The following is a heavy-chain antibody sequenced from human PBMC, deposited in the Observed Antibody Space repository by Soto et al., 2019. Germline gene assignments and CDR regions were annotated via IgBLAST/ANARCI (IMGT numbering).Heavy chain of an antibody. Sequence: SETLSLTCTVSGGSISSGGYYWSWIRQHPGKGLEWIGYIYYSGSTYYNPSLKSRVTISVDTSKNQFSLKLSSVTAADTAVYYCARYQLYSTGEFNSPGYYYGMDVWGQGTTVTVSS. CDR2: IYYSGST. D-gene: IGHD3-10*01. J-gene: IGHJ6*02. CDR1: GGSISSGGYY. CDR3: ARYQLYSTGEFNSPGYYYGMDV. V-gene: IGHV4-31*03.